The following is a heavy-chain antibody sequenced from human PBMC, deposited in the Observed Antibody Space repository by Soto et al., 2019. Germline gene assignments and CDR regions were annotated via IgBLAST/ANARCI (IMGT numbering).Heavy chain of an antibody. J-gene: IGHJ4*02. CDR1: GYTFTSYG. D-gene: IGHD2-21*02. V-gene: IGHV1-18*01. CDR3: ARDTVVVTATFDS. Sequence: ASVKVSCKASGYTFTSYGISWVRQAPGQGLEWMGWISSYNGNTKYAENLQGRVTMTTDTSTSTAYMELRSLRSDDTAVHYCARDTVVVTATFDSWGQGTPVTVSS. CDR2: ISSYNGNT.